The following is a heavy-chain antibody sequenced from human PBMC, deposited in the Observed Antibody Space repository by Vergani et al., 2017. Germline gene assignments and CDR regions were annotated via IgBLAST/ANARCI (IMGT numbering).Heavy chain of an antibody. J-gene: IGHJ2*01. CDR1: GGSFSGYY. CDR2: INHSGST. V-gene: IGHV4-34*01. Sequence: QVQLQQWGAGLLKPSETLSLTCAVYGGSFSGYYWSWIRQPPGKGLEWIGGINHSGSTNYNPSLRSRVTISVDTTKNQFSLKLSSVPAADTAVDYCARGRSIAARRAAMHFDLWGRGTLVTVSS. CDR3: ARGRSIAARRAAMHFDL. D-gene: IGHD6-6*01.